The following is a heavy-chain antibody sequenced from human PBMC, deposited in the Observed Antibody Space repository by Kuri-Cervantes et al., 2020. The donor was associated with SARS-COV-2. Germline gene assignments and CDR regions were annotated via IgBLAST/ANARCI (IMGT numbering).Heavy chain of an antibody. V-gene: IGHV4-38-2*01. J-gene: IGHJ4*02. CDR1: GYSISSGYY. D-gene: IGHD2-21*01. Sequence: GSLRLSCAVSGYSISSGYYWGWIRQPPGKGLEWIGSIYHSGSTYYNPSLKSRVTISVDKSKNQFSLKLSSVTAADTAVYYCARHMAGTFDYWGQGTLVTVSS. CDR2: IYHSGST. CDR3: ARHMAGTFDY.